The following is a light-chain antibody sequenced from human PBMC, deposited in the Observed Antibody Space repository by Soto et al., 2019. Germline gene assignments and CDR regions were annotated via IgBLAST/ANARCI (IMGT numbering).Light chain of an antibody. V-gene: IGKV1-39*01. CDR2: SAS. J-gene: IGKJ1*01. CDR1: QGISTY. CDR3: RQSYSTTWT. Sequence: DIQITQSPSSLCGSVTDGFTMTCLASQGISTYLNWYQQKPEKAPKRLIYSASSLQCGVPSRFSGCGSETDFTLTSSSLQREDFATYSCRQSYSTTWTSGHGTKVDTK.